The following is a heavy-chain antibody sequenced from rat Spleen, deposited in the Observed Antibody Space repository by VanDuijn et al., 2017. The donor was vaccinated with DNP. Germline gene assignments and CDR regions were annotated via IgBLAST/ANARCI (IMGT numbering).Heavy chain of an antibody. CDR1: GFIFNDYG. Sequence: EVQLVESGGGLVQPGRSLKLSCAASGFIFNDYGMAWVRQTPKKGLEWVATISTGGGTLYYRDSVKGRFTISRDNAKSILYLQMDSLRSEDTATYYCTTDFERGYWGQGVMVTVSS. V-gene: IGHV5-27*01. D-gene: IGHD1-11*01. J-gene: IGHJ2*01. CDR3: TTDFERGY. CDR2: ISTGGGTL.